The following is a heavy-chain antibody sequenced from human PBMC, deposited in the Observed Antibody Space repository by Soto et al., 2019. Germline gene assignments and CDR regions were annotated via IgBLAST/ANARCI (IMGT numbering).Heavy chain of an antibody. CDR3: AREGSNALYYDFWSCYSANADAMHAY. V-gene: IGHV1-18*01. J-gene: IGHJ4*01. CDR1: GYTFTSYG. Sequence: ASVKVSCKASGYTFTSYGISWVRQAPGQGIEWMGWISAYNGNTNYAQKLQGRVTMTTDTSTSTAYMELRSLRSDDTAVYYCAREGSNALYYDFWSCYSANADAMHAYSGQGTLVTGS. D-gene: IGHD3-3*01. CDR2: ISAYNGNT.